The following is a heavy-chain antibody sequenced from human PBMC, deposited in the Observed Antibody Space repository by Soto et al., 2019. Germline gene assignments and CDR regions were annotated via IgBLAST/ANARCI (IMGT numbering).Heavy chain of an antibody. V-gene: IGHV5-10-1*01. CDR1: GYRFASYW. Sequence: GESLKISCKGSGYRFASYWISWVRQMPGKGLEWMGRIDPSNSYTHYSPSFHGHVTISADNSISTAYLQWSNLRASDTAIYYCAFLDTSLDFDFWGQGTLVTVSS. J-gene: IGHJ4*02. CDR2: IDPSNSYT. CDR3: AFLDTSLDFDF. D-gene: IGHD3-3*02.